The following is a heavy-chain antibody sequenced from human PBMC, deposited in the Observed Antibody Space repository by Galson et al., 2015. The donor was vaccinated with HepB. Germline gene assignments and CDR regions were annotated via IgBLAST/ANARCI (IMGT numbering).Heavy chain of an antibody. CDR3: AKDGEPRCSGGSCYYAFDI. D-gene: IGHD2-15*01. CDR1: GFTFDDYA. CDR2: ISWNSGSI. Sequence: SLRLSCAASGFTFDDYAMHWVRQAPGKGLEWVSGISWNSGSIGYADSVKGRFTISRDNAKNSLYLQMNSLRAEDTALYYCAKDGEPRCSGGSCYYAFDIWGQGTMVTVSS. J-gene: IGHJ3*02. V-gene: IGHV3-9*01.